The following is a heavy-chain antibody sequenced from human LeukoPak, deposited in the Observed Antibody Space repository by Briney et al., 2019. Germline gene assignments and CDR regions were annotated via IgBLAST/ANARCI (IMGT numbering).Heavy chain of an antibody. CDR3: ARDQVTMVRGVITNEDDYFDY. Sequence: ASVKVSCKASGYTFTSYGISWVRQAPGQGLEWMGWISAYNGNTNYAQKLLGRVTMTTDTSTSTAYMELRSLRSDDTAVYYCARDQVTMVRGVITNEDDYFDYWGQGTLVTVSS. D-gene: IGHD3-10*01. CDR1: GYTFTSYG. J-gene: IGHJ4*02. CDR2: ISAYNGNT. V-gene: IGHV1-18*01.